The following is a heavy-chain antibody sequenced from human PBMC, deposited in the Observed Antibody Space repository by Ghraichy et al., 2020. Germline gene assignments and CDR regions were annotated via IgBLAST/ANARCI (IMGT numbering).Heavy chain of an antibody. CDR2: INHSGAT. J-gene: IGHJ2*01. D-gene: IGHD4-17*01. CDR3: ARYVTTVIANYFDI. Sequence: ETLSLTCAVDGESFSNYYWNWIRQSPGKGLEWIGEINHSGATNYNPSLKSRVTISLDTSKKLFSLKLSALTAADSGVYYCARYVTTVIANYFDIWGRGTRVTVSS. V-gene: IGHV4-34*01. CDR1: GESFSNYY.